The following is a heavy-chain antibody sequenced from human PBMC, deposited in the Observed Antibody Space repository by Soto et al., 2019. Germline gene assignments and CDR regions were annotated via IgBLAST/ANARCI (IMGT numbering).Heavy chain of an antibody. D-gene: IGHD6-19*01. V-gene: IGHV4-59*01. CDR3: ALMPRVRRLAVADRRTDY. J-gene: IGHJ4*02. CDR1: GGSISSYY. CDR2: IYYSGST. Sequence: QVQLQESGPGLVKPSETLSLTCTVSGGSISSYYWSWIRQPPGKGLEWIGYIYYSGSTNYNPSLKSRVTISVDTSKNQFSLKLSSVTAADTAVYYCALMPRVRRLAVADRRTDYWGQGTLVTVSS.